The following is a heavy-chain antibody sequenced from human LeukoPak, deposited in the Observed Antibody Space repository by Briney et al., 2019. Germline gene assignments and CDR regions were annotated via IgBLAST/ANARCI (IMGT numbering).Heavy chain of an antibody. V-gene: IGHV3-30-3*01. Sequence: PGGSLRLSCAASGFTFSSYAMHWVRQAPGKGLEWVAVISYDGSNKYYADSVKGRFTISRDNSKNTLYLQMNSLRAEDTAVYYCARWLVGATYWGQGTLVTVSS. CDR3: ARWLVGATY. CDR2: ISYDGSNK. J-gene: IGHJ4*02. CDR1: GFTFSSYA. D-gene: IGHD1-26*01.